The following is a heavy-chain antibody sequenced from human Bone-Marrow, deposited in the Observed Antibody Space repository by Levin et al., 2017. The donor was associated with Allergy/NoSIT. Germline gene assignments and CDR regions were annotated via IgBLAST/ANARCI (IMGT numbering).Heavy chain of an antibody. CDR1: GYTFTDYD. J-gene: IGHJ5*02. CDR3: AREDGSILSKWFDP. V-gene: IGHV1-18*01. Sequence: GASVKVSCKASGYTFTDYDIFWVRQAPGQGLEWMGWISASNGNTIYAQKLQGRVTMTTDTSTSTAYMELKSLRSDDTALYYCAREDGSILSKWFDPWGQGTLVTVSS. D-gene: IGHD3-10*01. CDR2: ISASNGNT.